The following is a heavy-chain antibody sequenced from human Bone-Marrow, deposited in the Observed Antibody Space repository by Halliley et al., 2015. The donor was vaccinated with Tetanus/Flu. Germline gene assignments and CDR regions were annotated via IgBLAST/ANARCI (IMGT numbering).Heavy chain of an antibody. J-gene: IGHJ4*02. CDR2: LGGSGGGT. V-gene: IGHV3-23*01. Sequence: KGLGGVADLGGSGGGTYYADSVKGRFTISRDNSRNTVYLQRNSLRDEDTAVYYCADTSTGHFWGQGTLVTVSS. CDR3: ADTSTGHF. D-gene: IGHD4-17*01.